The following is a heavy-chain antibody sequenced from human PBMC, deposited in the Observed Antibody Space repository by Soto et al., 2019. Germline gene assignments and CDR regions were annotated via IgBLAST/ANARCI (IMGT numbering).Heavy chain of an antibody. Sequence: QVQLVQSWAEVKKPGSLVKVSCKASVGTFSSFTISWVRQAPGQGLEWMGGIIPIYGTANYAQKFQGRVTITADASTRTAYMELSSLRSEDTAVYYCAKDRRADWESYYYYAMDVWGQGPTVTVSS. D-gene: IGHD1-26*01. CDR2: IIPIYGTA. CDR3: AKDRRADWESYYYYAMDV. CDR1: VGTFSSFT. J-gene: IGHJ6*02. V-gene: IGHV1-69*01.